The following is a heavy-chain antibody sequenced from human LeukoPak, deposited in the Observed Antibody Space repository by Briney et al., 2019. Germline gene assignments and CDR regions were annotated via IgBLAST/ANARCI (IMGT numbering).Heavy chain of an antibody. CDR1: GGTFSSYA. CDR3: ARDNPPVIYYDSSGYPNWFDP. D-gene: IGHD3-22*01. CDR2: IIPIFGTA. V-gene: IGHV1-69*05. Sequence: ASVKVSCKASGGTFSSYAISWVRQAPGQGLEWMGGIIPIFGTANYAQKFQGRVTITTDESTSTAYMELSSLRSEDTAVYYCARDNPPVIYYDSSGYPNWFDPWGQGTLVTVSS. J-gene: IGHJ5*02.